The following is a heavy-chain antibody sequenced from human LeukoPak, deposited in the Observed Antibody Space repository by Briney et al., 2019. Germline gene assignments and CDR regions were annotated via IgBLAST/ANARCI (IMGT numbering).Heavy chain of an antibody. J-gene: IGHJ6*03. Sequence: KPSETLSLTCAVYGGSFSGYYWSWIRQPPGKGLEWIGEINHSGSTNYNPSLKSRVTISVDTSKNQFSLKLSSVTAADTAVYYCASFEASRSHYYYYMDVWGKGTTVTVSS. CDR3: ASFEASRSHYYYYMDV. V-gene: IGHV4-34*01. CDR1: GGSFSGYY. CDR2: INHSGST.